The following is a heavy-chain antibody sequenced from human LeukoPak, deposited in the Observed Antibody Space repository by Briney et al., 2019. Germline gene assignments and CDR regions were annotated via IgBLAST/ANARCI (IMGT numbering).Heavy chain of an antibody. CDR3: AKQLGYCSDGSCYFPY. J-gene: IGHJ4*02. Sequence: GGSLTLSCAASGFTFSSSAMSWVRQAPGKGLEWVSAISNNGGYTYYADSVQGRFTISRDDSKSTLCLQMNSLRAEDTAVYYCAKQLGYCSDGSCYFPYWGQGTLVTVSS. CDR1: GFTFSSSA. D-gene: IGHD2-15*01. V-gene: IGHV3-23*01. CDR2: ISNNGGYT.